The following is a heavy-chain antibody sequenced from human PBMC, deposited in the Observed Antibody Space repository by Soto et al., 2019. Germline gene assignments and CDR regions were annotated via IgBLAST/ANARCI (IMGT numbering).Heavy chain of an antibody. D-gene: IGHD2-2*01. Sequence: GGSLRLSCAASGFTFSSYAMSWVRQAPGKGLEWVSAISGSGGSTYYADSVKGRFTISRDNSKNTLYLQMNSLRAEDTAVYYCAKALRSAPYCSSTSCYYFDYWGQGTLVTVSS. V-gene: IGHV3-23*01. CDR1: GFTFSSYA. CDR3: AKALRSAPYCSSTSCYYFDY. J-gene: IGHJ4*02. CDR2: ISGSGGST.